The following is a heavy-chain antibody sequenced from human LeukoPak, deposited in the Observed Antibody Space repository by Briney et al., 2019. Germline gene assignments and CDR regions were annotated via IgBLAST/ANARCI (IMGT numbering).Heavy chain of an antibody. CDR1: GYMFNELS. J-gene: IGHJ3*02. CDR3: ATDTADKNDGFDI. Sequence: ASVEVSCKVSGYMFNELSMHWVRQAPGKGLEWMGGFDPEHGEIVYAENFQGRVTLTEDTFTETAYMDLSSLSSEDTAVYYCATDTADKNDGFDIWGQGTMVTVSS. V-gene: IGHV1-24*01. CDR2: FDPEHGEI. D-gene: IGHD3-9*01.